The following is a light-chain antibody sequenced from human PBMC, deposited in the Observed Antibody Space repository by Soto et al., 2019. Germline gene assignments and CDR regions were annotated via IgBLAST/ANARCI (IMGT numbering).Light chain of an antibody. Sequence: EIVIAQSPATPSVPPWERATLSCRASQSVGSDLAWYQQKPDQAPRLVMYDIFTRATGVQSRISGSGSGTEFSLTISSLQSEDFAVCYCQQYNSWPLTFGGGNNVEIK. V-gene: IGKV3D-15*01. CDR2: DIF. CDR1: QSVGSD. J-gene: IGKJ4*01. CDR3: QQYNSWPLT.